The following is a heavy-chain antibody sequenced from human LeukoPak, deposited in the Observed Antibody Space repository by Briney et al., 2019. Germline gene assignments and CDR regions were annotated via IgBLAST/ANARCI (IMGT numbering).Heavy chain of an antibody. CDR3: ARARLRAFDI. CDR1: GFTFSSYA. J-gene: IGHJ3*02. V-gene: IGHV3-23*01. Sequence: PGGSLRLSCAASGFTFSSYAMSWVRQAPGKGLEWVSAISGSGGSTYYADSVKGRFTISRDNAKNSLYLQMNSLRAEDTAVYYCARARLRAFDIWGQGTMVTVSS. CDR2: ISGSGGST. D-gene: IGHD6-6*01.